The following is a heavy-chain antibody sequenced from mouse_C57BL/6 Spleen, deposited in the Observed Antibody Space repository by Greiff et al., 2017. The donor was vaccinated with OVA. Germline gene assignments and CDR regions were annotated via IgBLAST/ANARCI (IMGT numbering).Heavy chain of an antibody. CDR2: IYPRSGNT. CDR1: GYTFTSYG. D-gene: IGHD2-2*01. J-gene: IGHJ4*01. Sequence: VQLQQSGAELARPGASVKLSCKASGYTFTSYGISWVKQRTGQGLEWIGEIYPRSGNTYYNEKFKGKATLTADKSSSTAYMELRSLTSEDSAVYFCARRGGSMVTTRDYYAMDYWGQGTSVTVSS. V-gene: IGHV1-81*01. CDR3: ARRGGSMVTTRDYYAMDY.